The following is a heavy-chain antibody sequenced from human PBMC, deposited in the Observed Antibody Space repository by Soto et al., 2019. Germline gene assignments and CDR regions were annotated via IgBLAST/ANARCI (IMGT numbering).Heavy chain of an antibody. Sequence: QVQLQESGPGLVKPSQTLSLTCSVSGGSINSGGYYWNWIRQLPGKGLDWTGYISYSGTTYYNPSLKSRLTLGVDTSKNQFSLKLNSVTAADTAVYYCARGRRGNYGSRWLDSWGQGTLVTVSS. CDR2: ISYSGTT. CDR3: ARGRRGNYGSRWLDS. D-gene: IGHD3-10*01. V-gene: IGHV4-31*03. J-gene: IGHJ5*01. CDR1: GGSINSGGYY.